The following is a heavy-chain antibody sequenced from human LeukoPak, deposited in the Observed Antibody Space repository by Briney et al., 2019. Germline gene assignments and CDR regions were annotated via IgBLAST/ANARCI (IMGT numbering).Heavy chain of an antibody. D-gene: IGHD3-3*01. CDR2: IIPIFGTA. CDR3: ARPWKYYDFWSFDC. J-gene: IGHJ4*02. Sequence: ASVKVSCKVSGGTFSSYAISWVRQAPGQGLEWLGGIIPIFGTANYAQKFQGRVTITTDESTSTAYMELSSLRSEDTAVYYCARPWKYYDFWSFDCWGQGTLVTVSS. CDR1: GGTFSSYA. V-gene: IGHV1-69*05.